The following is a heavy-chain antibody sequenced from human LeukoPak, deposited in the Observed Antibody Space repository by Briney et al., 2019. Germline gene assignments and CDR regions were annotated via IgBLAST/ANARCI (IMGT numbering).Heavy chain of an antibody. CDR1: GFTFSSYG. CDR3: ARLKLLWSNYFDY. Sequence: GGSLRLSCAASGFTFSSYGMSWVRQAPGKGLEWVANIKQDGSEKYYVDSVKGRFTISRDNAKNSLYLQMNSLRAEDTAVYYCARLKLLWSNYFDYWGQGTLVTVSS. D-gene: IGHD2-2*01. CDR2: IKQDGSEK. J-gene: IGHJ4*02. V-gene: IGHV3-7*01.